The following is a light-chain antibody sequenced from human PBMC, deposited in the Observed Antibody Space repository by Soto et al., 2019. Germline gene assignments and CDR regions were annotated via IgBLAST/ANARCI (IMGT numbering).Light chain of an antibody. CDR2: AAS. CDR1: QSIASY. J-gene: IGKJ1*01. Sequence: PMTPSPSSLSASVGDRVTITCLSSQSIASYLNWYQQKPGKAPKLLIYAASSLHSGVPSRFAGSGSGTYFTLTISSLQPDDFATYYCQQSHSNSRTFGQGTKVDIK. V-gene: IGKV1-39*01. CDR3: QQSHSNSRT.